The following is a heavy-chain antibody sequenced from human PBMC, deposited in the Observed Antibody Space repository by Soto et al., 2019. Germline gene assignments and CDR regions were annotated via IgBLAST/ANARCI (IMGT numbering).Heavy chain of an antibody. D-gene: IGHD6-25*01. CDR1: GYIFLNYG. CDR2: ISAENGDT. J-gene: IGHJ6*01. Sequence: QVQLVQSGAELKKPGASLKVSCKASGYIFLNYGVSWVRQAPGQGLEWIGWISAENGDTNYAQKFQGRATMTTDTLRSTAYLDVRSLGSQDTAVNNCPGGVRRSGYCVDNKAGWWKGTRV. CDR3: PGGVRRSGYCVDNKAG. V-gene: IGHV1-18*01.